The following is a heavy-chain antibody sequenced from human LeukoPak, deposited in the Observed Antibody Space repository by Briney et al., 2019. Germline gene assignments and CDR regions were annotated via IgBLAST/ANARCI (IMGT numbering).Heavy chain of an antibody. CDR3: ARWTYCGGDCYSPYYFDY. J-gene: IGHJ4*02. Sequence: GWSLRLSCAASGFTFSSYSMNWVRQAPGKGLEWVSSISSSSSYIYYADSVKGRFTISRDNAKNSLYLQMNSLRAEDTAVYYCARWTYCGGDCYSPYYFDYWGQGTLVTVSS. CDR2: ISSSSSYI. D-gene: IGHD2-21*02. CDR1: GFTFSSYS. V-gene: IGHV3-21*01.